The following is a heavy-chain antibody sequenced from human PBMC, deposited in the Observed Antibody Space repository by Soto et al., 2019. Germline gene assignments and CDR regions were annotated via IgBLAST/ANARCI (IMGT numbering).Heavy chain of an antibody. V-gene: IGHV3-30-3*01. CDR2: ISYDENNK. Sequence: QVQLVESGGGVVQPGRSLRLSCAASGFTFRSYHMYWVRQAPGKGLEWVASISYDENNKYYTDSVKGRFTISRDNSKNTLFLQMNSLRAEDTAVYYCARAMDAAMASKDNWFDPWGQGTLVTVSS. CDR3: ARAMDAAMASKDNWFDP. D-gene: IGHD5-18*01. CDR1: GFTFRSYH. J-gene: IGHJ5*02.